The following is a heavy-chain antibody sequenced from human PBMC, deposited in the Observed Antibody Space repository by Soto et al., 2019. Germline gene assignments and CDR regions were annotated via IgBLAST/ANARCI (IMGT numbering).Heavy chain of an antibody. V-gene: IGHV3-30*18. D-gene: IGHD3-10*01. CDR3: AKGGGHYYFYGIDV. CDR1: GFSFSDYG. CDR2: ISYDGSSK. Sequence: QAQLVESGGGVVQPGRSLRLSCAASGFSFSDYGIHWVRQAPGKGLEWVAVISYDGSSKFYGDSFKGRFTISRDNSKNTVSLLMNSLRAEDTAVYYCAKGGGHYYFYGIDVWGQGPPVTVSS. J-gene: IGHJ6*02.